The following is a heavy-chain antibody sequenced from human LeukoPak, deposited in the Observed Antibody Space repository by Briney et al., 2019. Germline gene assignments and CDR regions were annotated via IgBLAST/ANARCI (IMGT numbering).Heavy chain of an antibody. CDR1: GYTFTSYY. J-gene: IGHJ2*01. D-gene: IGHD1-14*01. CDR3: ARALNRYWYFDL. CDR2: INPSGGST. Sequence: ASVEVSCKASGYTFTSYYMHWVRQAPGQGLEWMGIINPSGGSTSYAQKFQGGVTMTRDTSTSTVYMELSSLKSEDTAVYYCARALNRYWYFDLWGRGTLVTVSS. V-gene: IGHV1-46*01.